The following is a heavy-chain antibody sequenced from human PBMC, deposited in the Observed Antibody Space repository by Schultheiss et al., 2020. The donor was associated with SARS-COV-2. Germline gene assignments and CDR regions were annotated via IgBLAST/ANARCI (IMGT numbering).Heavy chain of an antibody. CDR2: IYYSGST. Sequence: SQTLSLTCTVSGGSISSGGYYWSWIRQHPGKGLEWIGYIYYSGSTYYNPSLKSRVTISVDTSKNQFSLKLSSVTAADTAVYYCARVSYCSGGSCYSVMGWGQGTLVTVSS. CDR1: GGSISSGGYY. J-gene: IGHJ4*02. V-gene: IGHV4-31*03. D-gene: IGHD2-15*01. CDR3: ARVSYCSGGSCYSVMG.